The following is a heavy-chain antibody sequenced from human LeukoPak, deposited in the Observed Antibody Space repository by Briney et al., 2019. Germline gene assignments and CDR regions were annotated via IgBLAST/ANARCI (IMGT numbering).Heavy chain of an antibody. V-gene: IGHV1-69*13. CDR1: GGTFSSYA. D-gene: IGHD2-21*02. Sequence: ASVKVSCKASGGTFSSYAISWVRQAPGQGLEWMGGIIPIFGTANYAQKFQGRVTITADESTSTAYMELSSLRPEDTAVYYCAVRGGDTYYYYYMDVWGKGTTVTISS. CDR2: IIPIFGTA. J-gene: IGHJ6*03. CDR3: AVRGGDTYYYYYMDV.